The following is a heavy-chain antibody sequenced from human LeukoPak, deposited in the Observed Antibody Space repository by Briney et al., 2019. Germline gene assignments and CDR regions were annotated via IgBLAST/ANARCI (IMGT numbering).Heavy chain of an antibody. CDR3: AKDGYDILTGYSDY. V-gene: IGHV3-9*01. CDR2: ISWNSGSI. D-gene: IGHD3-9*01. Sequence: GGSLRLSCAASGFTFDDYAMQWVGQAPGKGREGVAGISWNSGSIGYADSVKGRFTISRDNAKNSLYLQMNSLRAEDTALYYCAKDGYDILTGYSDYWGQGTLVTVSS. CDR1: GFTFDDYA. J-gene: IGHJ4*02.